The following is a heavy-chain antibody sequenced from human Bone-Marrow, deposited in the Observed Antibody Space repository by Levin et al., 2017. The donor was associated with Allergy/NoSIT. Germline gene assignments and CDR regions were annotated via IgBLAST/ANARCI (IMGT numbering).Heavy chain of an antibody. CDR2: TYYRSKWFN. D-gene: IGHD1-26*01. Sequence: SQTLSLTCDISGDTVSSNRAAWNWIRQSPSRGLEWLGRTYYRSKWFNDYAISVKGRITINPDTSKNQFSLQLNSVTPDDTAVYYCARDPQSGSYPYYYYGLDVWGQGTTVTVSS. J-gene: IGHJ6*02. V-gene: IGHV6-1*01. CDR1: GDTVSSNRAA. CDR3: ARDPQSGSYPYYYYGLDV.